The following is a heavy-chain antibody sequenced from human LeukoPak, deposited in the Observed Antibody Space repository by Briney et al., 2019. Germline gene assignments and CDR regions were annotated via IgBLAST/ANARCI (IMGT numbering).Heavy chain of an antibody. CDR2: ISGSGGST. V-gene: IGHV3-23*01. CDR3: AKDAQPMQWLDAFFDY. CDR1: VGSISSGN. J-gene: IGHJ4*02. D-gene: IGHD6-19*01. Sequence: PSETLSLTCAVSVGSISSGNWWSWVRQAPGKGLEWVSAISGSGGSTYYADSVKGRFTISRDNSKNTLYLQMNSLRAEDTAVYYCAKDAQPMQWLDAFFDYWGQGTLVTVSS.